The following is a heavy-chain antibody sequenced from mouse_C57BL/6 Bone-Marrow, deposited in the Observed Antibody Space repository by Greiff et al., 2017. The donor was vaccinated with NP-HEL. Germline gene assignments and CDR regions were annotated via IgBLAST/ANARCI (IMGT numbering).Heavy chain of an antibody. CDR3: AREPITTIDLYWYFDV. Sequence: EVKLVESGGGLVQSGRSLRLSCATSGFTFSDFYMEWVRQAPGKGLEWIAASRNKANDYTTAYSASVKGRFIVSRDTSQSILYLQMNALRAEDTAIYYCAREPITTIDLYWYFDVWGTGTTVTVSS. CDR2: SRNKANDYTT. J-gene: IGHJ1*03. D-gene: IGHD1-1*01. CDR1: GFTFSDFY. V-gene: IGHV7-1*01.